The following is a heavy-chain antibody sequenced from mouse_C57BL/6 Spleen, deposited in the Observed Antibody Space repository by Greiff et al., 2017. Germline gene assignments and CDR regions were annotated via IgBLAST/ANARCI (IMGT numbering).Heavy chain of an antibody. Sequence: QVQLQQPGAELVRPGSSVKLSCKASGYTFTSYWMHWVKQRPIQGLEWIGNIDPSDSETHYNQKFKDKATLTVDKSSSTAYMQLSSLTSEDSAVYYCARDDYDYDGYDMDYWGQGTSVTVSS. CDR3: ARDDYDYDGYDMDY. CDR2: IDPSDSET. J-gene: IGHJ4*01. V-gene: IGHV1-52*01. D-gene: IGHD2-4*01. CDR1: GYTFTSYW.